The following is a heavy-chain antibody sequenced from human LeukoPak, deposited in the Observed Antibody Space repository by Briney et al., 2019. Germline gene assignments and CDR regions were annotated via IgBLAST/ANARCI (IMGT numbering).Heavy chain of an antibody. J-gene: IGHJ5*02. CDR2: IYTSGST. D-gene: IGHD4-17*01. CDR1: GGSISSYY. Sequence: PSETLSLTCTVSGGSISSYYWSWIRQPAGKGLEWIGRIYTSGSTNYNPSLKSRVTMSVDTSKNRFSLKLSSVTAADTAVYYCARDLATVTTGGGFDPWGQGTLVTVSS. CDR3: ARDLATVTTGGGFDP. V-gene: IGHV4-4*07.